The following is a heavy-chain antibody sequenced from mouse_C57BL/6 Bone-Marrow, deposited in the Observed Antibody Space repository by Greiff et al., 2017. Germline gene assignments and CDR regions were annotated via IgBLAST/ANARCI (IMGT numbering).Heavy chain of an antibody. CDR3: ASSCAEGGAMGY. Sequence: VQLQQSGPELVKPGASVKISCKASGYSFTDYNMNWVKQSTGKSLEWIGVINPNYGITSSNQKFKGKATLTVDQSSSTAYMPLNSLTSEDSAVYYCASSCAEGGAMGYWGQRASVTVS. CDR1: GYSFTDYN. V-gene: IGHV1-39*01. J-gene: IGHJ4*01. D-gene: IGHD1-2*01. CDR2: INPNYGIT.